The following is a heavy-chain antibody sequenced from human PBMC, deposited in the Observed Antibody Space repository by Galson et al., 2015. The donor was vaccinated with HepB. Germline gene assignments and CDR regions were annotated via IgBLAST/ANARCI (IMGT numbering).Heavy chain of an antibody. V-gene: IGHV3-23*01. CDR1: GFTFSSYA. CDR2: ISGSGGST. CDR3: AKDSGIVGAPDY. D-gene: IGHD1-26*01. J-gene: IGHJ4*02. Sequence: SLRLSCAASGFTFSSYAMSWVRQAPGKGLEWVSAISGSGGSTYYADSVKGRFTISRDNSKNTLYLQMNSLRAEDTAVYYCAKDSGIVGAPDYWGQGTLVTVSS.